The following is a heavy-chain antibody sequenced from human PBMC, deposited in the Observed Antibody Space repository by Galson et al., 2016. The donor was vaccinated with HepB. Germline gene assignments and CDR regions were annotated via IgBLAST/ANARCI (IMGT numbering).Heavy chain of an antibody. Sequence: LTCSVSGGSVSSATSYWTWIRQPPGKGLEWLGYIYYSGSSDYNPSLKSRVTMSLDTSKHQFSLKLSSVTAADTALYYCARRVGRSSPYYYGMDVWGQGTTVTVSS. CDR2: IYYSGSS. V-gene: IGHV4-61*01. D-gene: IGHD6-6*01. CDR1: GGSVSSATSY. CDR3: ARRVGRSSPYYYGMDV. J-gene: IGHJ6*02.